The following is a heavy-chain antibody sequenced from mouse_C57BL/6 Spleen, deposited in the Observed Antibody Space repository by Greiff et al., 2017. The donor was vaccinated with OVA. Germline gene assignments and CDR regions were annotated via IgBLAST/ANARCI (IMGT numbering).Heavy chain of an antibody. V-gene: IGHV6-3*01. CDR3: TGSYDEAWFAY. CDR1: GFTFSNYW. D-gene: IGHD2-12*01. Sequence: DVHLVESGGGLVQPGGSMKLSCVASGFTFSNYWMNWVRQSPEKGLEWVAQIRLKSDNYATHYAEAVKGRFTISRDDSKSSVYLQMDDLRAEDTGIYYCTGSYDEAWFAYWGQGTLVTVSA. CDR2: IRLKSDNYAT. J-gene: IGHJ3*01.